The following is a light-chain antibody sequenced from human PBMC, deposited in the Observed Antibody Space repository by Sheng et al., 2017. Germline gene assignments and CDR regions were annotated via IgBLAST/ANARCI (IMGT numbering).Light chain of an antibody. V-gene: IGKV1-33*01. Sequence: DIQMTQSPSSLSASVGDRVTITCQASQDISNYLNWYQQKPRESPYGPDQRCILSWKEGSHQGSVEVDLEQILLSPSAAYSLKILQHYYCQQYDNVPLTFGGGTKVEI. CDR2: CI. CDR3: QQYDNVPLT. CDR1: QDISNY. J-gene: IGKJ4*01.